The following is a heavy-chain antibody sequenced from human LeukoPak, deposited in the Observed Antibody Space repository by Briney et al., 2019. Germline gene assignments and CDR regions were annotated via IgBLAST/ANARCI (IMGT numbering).Heavy chain of an antibody. CDR3: AKNCGGDCYWYDAFDI. Sequence: GGSLRLSCAASGFTFSSYGMHWVRQAPGKGLEWVAFIRYDGSNKYYADSVKGRFTISRDNSKDTLYLQMNSLRAEDTAVYYCAKNCGGDCYWYDAFDIWGQGTMVTVSS. CDR1: GFTFSSYG. D-gene: IGHD2-21*02. J-gene: IGHJ3*02. CDR2: IRYDGSNK. V-gene: IGHV3-30*02.